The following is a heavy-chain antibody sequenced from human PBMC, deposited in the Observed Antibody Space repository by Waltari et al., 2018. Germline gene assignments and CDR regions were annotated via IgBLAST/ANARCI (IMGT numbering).Heavy chain of an antibody. CDR2: INHSGST. CDR3: ARDRGGKYSSSRGFDY. J-gene: IGHJ4*02. V-gene: IGHV4-34*01. CDR1: GGSFSGYC. D-gene: IGHD6-6*01. Sequence: QVQLQQWGAGLLKPSETLSLTCAVYGGSFSGYCWSWIRQPPGKGLEWIGDINHSGSTNHGPSLKSGVTLSVDTSNNYFSLKLSSVTAADTAVYYCARDRGGKYSSSRGFDYWGQGTLVTVSS.